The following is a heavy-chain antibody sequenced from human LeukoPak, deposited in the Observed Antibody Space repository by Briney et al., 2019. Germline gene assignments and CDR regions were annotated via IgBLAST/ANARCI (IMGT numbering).Heavy chain of an antibody. D-gene: IGHD3-10*01. Sequence: PGGSLRLSCAASGFTFDDYAMNWVRQAPGKGLEWVSTISGSGGSTYYADSVKGRFTISRDNSKNTLYLQMNSLRAEDTAVYYCAKDLYKTMATWYFDYWGQGALVTVSS. V-gene: IGHV3-23*01. J-gene: IGHJ4*02. CDR3: AKDLYKTMATWYFDY. CDR1: GFTFDDYA. CDR2: ISGSGGST.